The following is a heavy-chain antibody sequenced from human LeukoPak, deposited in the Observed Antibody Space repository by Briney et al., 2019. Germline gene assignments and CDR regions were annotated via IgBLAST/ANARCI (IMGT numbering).Heavy chain of an antibody. CDR1: GGSVSSSNYY. V-gene: IGHV4-39*01. CDR2: VYYSGST. CDR3: ARVLDGDYEDYFDY. D-gene: IGHD4-17*01. J-gene: IGHJ4*02. Sequence: SETLSLTCTVSGGSVSSSNYYWGWIRQPPGKGMEWIGSVYYSGSTYHNPSLKSRVTISVDASKNQFSLKLSSVTAADTAVYYCARVLDGDYEDYFDYWGQGTLVTVSS.